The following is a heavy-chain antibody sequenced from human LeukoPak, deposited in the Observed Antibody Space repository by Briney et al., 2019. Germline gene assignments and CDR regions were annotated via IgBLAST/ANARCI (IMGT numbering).Heavy chain of an antibody. CDR2: INPDGSTT. Sequence: GGSLRLSCTASGFTFRNYWMPWVRHAPGKGLVWVSRINPDGSTTDYADSVKGRFTISRDNAKNTLYLQINSLRAEDTAVYYCIRDLRESDYWGQGALVTVSS. J-gene: IGHJ4*02. CDR1: GFTFRNYW. CDR3: IRDLRESDY. V-gene: IGHV3-74*01.